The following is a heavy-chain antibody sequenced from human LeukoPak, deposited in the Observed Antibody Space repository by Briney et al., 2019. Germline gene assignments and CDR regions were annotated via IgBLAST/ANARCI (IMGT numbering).Heavy chain of an antibody. CDR3: ARARVGDSSGYYPYYFDY. D-gene: IGHD3-22*01. CDR1: GYTFTSYD. CDR2: MNPNSGNT. Sequence: GASVKVSCKASGYTFTSYDINWVRQATGQGLEWMGWMNPNSGNTGYAQKFQSRVTMTRNTSISTAYMELSSLRSEDTAVYYCARARVGDSSGYYPYYFDYWGQGALVTVSS. V-gene: IGHV1-8*01. J-gene: IGHJ4*02.